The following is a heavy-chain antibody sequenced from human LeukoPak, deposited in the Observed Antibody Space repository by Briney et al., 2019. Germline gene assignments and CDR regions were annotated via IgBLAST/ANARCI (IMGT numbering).Heavy chain of an antibody. J-gene: IGHJ6*02. CDR2: INPSGGST. D-gene: IGHD2-21*02. CDR3: ASCGGDCYPQNYYGMDV. Sequence: ASVKVSCKASGYTFTSYYVHWVRQAPGQGLEWMGIINPSGGSTSYAQKFQGRVTMTRDTSTSTVYMELSSLRSEDTAVYYCASCGGDCYPQNYYGMDVWGQGTTVTVSS. V-gene: IGHV1-46*01. CDR1: GYTFTSYY.